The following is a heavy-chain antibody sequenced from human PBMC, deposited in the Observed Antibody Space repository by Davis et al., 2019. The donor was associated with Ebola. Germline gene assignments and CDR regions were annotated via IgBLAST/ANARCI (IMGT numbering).Heavy chain of an antibody. CDR1: GGSFSGYY. CDR2: INHSGST. J-gene: IGHJ6*02. V-gene: IGHV4-34*01. Sequence: PSETLSLTCAVYGGSFSGYYWSWIRQPPGKGLEWIGEINHSGSTNYNPSLKSRVTISVDTSKNQFSLKLSSVTAADTAVYYCARGGLRFLWGLGAYYGMDVWGQGTTVTVSS. D-gene: IGHD3-3*01. CDR3: ARGGLRFLWGLGAYYGMDV.